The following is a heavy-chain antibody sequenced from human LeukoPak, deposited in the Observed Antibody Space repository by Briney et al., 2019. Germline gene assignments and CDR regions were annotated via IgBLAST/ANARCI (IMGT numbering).Heavy chain of an antibody. CDR1: GGSFSGYY. CDR2: INHSGST. Sequence: QSSETLSLTCAVYGGSFSGYYWSWTRQPPGKGLEWIGEINHSGSTNYNPSLKSRVTISVDTSKNQFSLKLSSVTAADTAVYYCARGRGAMVRGVDAFDIWGQGTMVTVSS. CDR3: ARGRGAMVRGVDAFDI. J-gene: IGHJ3*02. D-gene: IGHD3-10*01. V-gene: IGHV4-34*01.